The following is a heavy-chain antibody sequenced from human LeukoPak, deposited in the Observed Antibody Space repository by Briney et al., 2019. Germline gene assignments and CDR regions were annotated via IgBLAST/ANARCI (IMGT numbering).Heavy chain of an antibody. Sequence: SETLSLTCTVSDGXVSSGDFHWSWIRQPPGKGLEWIGYIYYTGTTNYNPSLKSRVTILLDTSRNQFSLKLTSVTAADTAEYYCARSPGYSGSYDRWGHGTQVTVSS. CDR2: IYYTGTT. CDR1: DGXVSSGDFH. V-gene: IGHV4-61*08. J-gene: IGHJ5*02. CDR3: ARSPGYSGSYDR. D-gene: IGHD1-26*01.